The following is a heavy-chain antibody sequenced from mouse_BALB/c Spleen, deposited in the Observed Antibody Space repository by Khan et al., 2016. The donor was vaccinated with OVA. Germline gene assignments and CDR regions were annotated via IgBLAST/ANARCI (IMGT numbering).Heavy chain of an antibody. V-gene: IGHV5-6*01. CDR3: TRLAYYYDSEGFAY. D-gene: IGHD1-1*01. J-gene: IGHJ3*01. CDR2: VSTGGGYT. Sequence: EVELVESGGDLVKPGGSLKLSCAASGFTFSTYGMSWVRQTPDKRLEWVATVSTGGGYTYYPDSVKGRFTISRDNAKNTLYLQMNGLKSEDTAIFYCTRLAYYYDSEGFAYWGQGTLVTVSA. CDR1: GFTFSTYG.